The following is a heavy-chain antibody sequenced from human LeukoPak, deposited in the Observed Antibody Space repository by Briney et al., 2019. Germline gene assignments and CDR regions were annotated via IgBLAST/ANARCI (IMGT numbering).Heavy chain of an antibody. V-gene: IGHV4-38-2*01. CDR2: IYHSGST. CDR3: ARHTPMTTVTSWFDP. D-gene: IGHD4-17*01. CDR1: GGSFSGYY. J-gene: IGHJ5*02. Sequence: PSETLSLTCAVYGGSFSGYYWGWIRQPPGKGLEWIGSIYHSGSTYYNPSLKSRVTISVDTSKNQFSLKLSSVTAADTAVYYCARHTPMTTVTSWFDPWGQGTLVTVSS.